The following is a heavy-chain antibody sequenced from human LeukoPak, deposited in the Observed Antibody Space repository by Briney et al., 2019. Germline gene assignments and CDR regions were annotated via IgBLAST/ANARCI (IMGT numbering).Heavy chain of an antibody. CDR3: AREAAEWLLXXXEXXYYGMDV. V-gene: IGHV1-46*01. CDR2: INPSGGST. Sequence: GASVKVSCKASGYTFTSYYMHWVRQAPGQGLEWMGIINPSGGSTSYEQKFQGRVTMTRDTSTSTVYMELSSLRSEDTSVYYCAREAAEWLLXXXEXXYYGMDVWGQGTTVT. J-gene: IGHJ6*02. D-gene: IGHD3-3*01. CDR1: GYTFTSYY.